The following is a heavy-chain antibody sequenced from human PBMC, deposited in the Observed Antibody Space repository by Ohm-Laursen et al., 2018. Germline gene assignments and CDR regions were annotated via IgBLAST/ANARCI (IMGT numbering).Heavy chain of an antibody. J-gene: IGHJ3*02. CDR3: TTDVYDSSGYYSGNDAFDI. V-gene: IGHV3-23*01. D-gene: IGHD3-22*01. Sequence: SLRLSCAASGFTFSSYAMSWVRQAPGKGLEWVSTITGSSGTTYYADSVKARFTISRDNSKNTLYLQMNSLKTEDTAVYYCTTDVYDSSGYYSGNDAFDIWSQGTMVTVSS. CDR1: GFTFSSYA. CDR2: ITGSSGTT.